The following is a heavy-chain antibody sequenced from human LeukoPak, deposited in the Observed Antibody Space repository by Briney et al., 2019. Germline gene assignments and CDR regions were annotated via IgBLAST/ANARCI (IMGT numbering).Heavy chain of an antibody. J-gene: IGHJ4*02. D-gene: IGHD3-9*01. CDR2: ISSSGTTI. CDR3: AKPEISLYFDWLNNAFDI. CDR1: GFTFSDYY. V-gene: IGHV3-11*01. Sequence: GGSLRLSCAASGFTFSDYYMSWIRQAPGKGLEWVSYISSSGTTIYYADSVKGRFTISRDNSKNTLYLQMNSLRAEDTAVYYCAKPEISLYFDWLNNAFDIWGQGTLVTVSS.